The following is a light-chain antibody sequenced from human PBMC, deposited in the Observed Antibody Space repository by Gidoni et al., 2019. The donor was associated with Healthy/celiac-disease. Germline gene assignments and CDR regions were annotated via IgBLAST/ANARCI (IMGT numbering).Light chain of an antibody. CDR3: SSYTSSSTLSV. CDR1: SSDVGGYNY. Sequence: QSALTQPASVSGSPGQSITISCTGTSSDVGGYNYVSWYQQHPGKAPKLMIYEVSTRPSGVPDRFSGSKSGNTASLTISGLQAEDEADYYCSSYTSSSTLSVFGGGTKLTVL. CDR2: EVS. V-gene: IGLV2-14*01. J-gene: IGLJ2*01.